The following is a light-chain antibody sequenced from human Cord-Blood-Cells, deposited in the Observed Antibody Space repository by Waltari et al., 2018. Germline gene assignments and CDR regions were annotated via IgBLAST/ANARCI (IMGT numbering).Light chain of an antibody. J-gene: IGKJ5*01. CDR2: AAA. CDR3: QQYNSYPIT. CDR1: QGISNY. Sequence: DIRMTQSPSSLSAAVGDRVTITCRASQGISNYFAWCQQKPGKAPKSLIYAAASLQRGVPSKFSGSGSGTDCTLTLSSLQPEDFATYYCQQYNSYPITFGQGTRLEIK. V-gene: IGKV1-16*02.